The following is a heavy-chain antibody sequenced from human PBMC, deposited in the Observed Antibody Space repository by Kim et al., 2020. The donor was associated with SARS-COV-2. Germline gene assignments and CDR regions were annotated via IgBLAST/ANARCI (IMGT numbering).Heavy chain of an antibody. Sequence: YNDYSISMKSRITINPDTSKNQFSLQLTSVTPEDTAVYFCARIVGGSVDYWGQGTLVTVSS. CDR3: ARIVGGSVDY. J-gene: IGHJ4*02. CDR2: YN. D-gene: IGHD1-26*01. V-gene: IGHV6-1*01.